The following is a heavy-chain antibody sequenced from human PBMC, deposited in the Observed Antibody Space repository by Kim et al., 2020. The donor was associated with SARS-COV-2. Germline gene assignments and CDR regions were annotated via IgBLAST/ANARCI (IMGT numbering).Heavy chain of an antibody. Sequence: ASVKVSCKASGYTFTGYYMHWVRQAPGQGLEWMGRINPNSGGTNYAQKFQGRVTMTRDTSISTAYMELSRLRSDDTAVYYCARVRNCDILTGYARVAAFDIWGQGTMVTVSS. CDR1: GYTFTGYY. V-gene: IGHV1-2*06. D-gene: IGHD3-9*01. J-gene: IGHJ3*02. CDR3: ARVRNCDILTGYARVAAFDI. CDR2: INPNSGGT.